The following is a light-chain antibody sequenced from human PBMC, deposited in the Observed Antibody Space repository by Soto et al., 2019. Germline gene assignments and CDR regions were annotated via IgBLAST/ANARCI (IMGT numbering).Light chain of an antibody. V-gene: IGKV3D-15*01. CDR2: DAS. Sequence: EIVLTQSPGTLSVSPGERATLSCRASQGISTKLAWYQQKPGQAPRLPIYDASTRATGIPARFSGSGSGTEFTLIISSLQSEDFAVYYCQQYDNWPPVYTFGQGTKLEI. CDR1: QGISTK. J-gene: IGKJ2*01. CDR3: QQYDNWPPVYT.